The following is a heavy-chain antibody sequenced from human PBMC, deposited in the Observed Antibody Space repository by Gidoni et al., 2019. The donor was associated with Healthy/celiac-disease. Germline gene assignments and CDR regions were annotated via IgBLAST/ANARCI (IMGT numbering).Heavy chain of an antibody. Sequence: QVQLVESGGGVVQPGRSLMLSCAAPGFTFSSSGMHWVRQAPGKGLEWVAVIWYDGSNKYYADSVKGRFTISRDNSKNTLYLQMNSLRAEDTAVYYCARETPTTVSYYYYGMDVWGQGTTVTVSS. J-gene: IGHJ6*02. CDR1: GFTFSSSG. CDR3: ARETPTTVSYYYYGMDV. CDR2: IWYDGSNK. V-gene: IGHV3-33*01. D-gene: IGHD4-17*01.